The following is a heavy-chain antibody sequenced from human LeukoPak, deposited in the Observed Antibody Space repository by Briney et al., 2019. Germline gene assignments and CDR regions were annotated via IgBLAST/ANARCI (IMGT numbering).Heavy chain of an antibody. CDR2: MNPNSGNT. J-gene: IGHJ4*02. D-gene: IGHD4-17*01. CDR1: GYTFTSYD. V-gene: IGHV1-8*01. CDR3: ARDKGYYGDYAVGY. Sequence: ASVKVSCKASGYTFTSYDIDWVRQATGQGLEWMGWMNPNSGNTGYAQKFQGRVTMTRNTSISTAYMELSSLRSDDTAVYYCARDKGYYGDYAVGYWGQGTLVTVSS.